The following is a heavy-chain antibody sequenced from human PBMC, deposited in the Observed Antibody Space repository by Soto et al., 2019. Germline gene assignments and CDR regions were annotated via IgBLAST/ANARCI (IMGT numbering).Heavy chain of an antibody. D-gene: IGHD6-13*01. CDR2: ISSSGSTI. V-gene: IGHV3-11*01. CDR3: ARDGETIAAAGTRNWFDP. J-gene: IGHJ5*02. CDR1: VFTFSDYY. Sequence: GGSLRLSCAASVFTFSDYYMSWIRQSRGKGLEWVSYISSSGSTIYYADSVKGRFTISRDNAKNSLYLQMDSLRAEDTAVYYCARDGETIAAAGTRNWFDPWGQGTLVTVSS.